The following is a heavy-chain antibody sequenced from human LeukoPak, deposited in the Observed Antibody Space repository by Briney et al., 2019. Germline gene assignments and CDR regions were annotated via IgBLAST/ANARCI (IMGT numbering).Heavy chain of an antibody. CDR2: IYHSGST. CDR1: GFSFSIYS. J-gene: IGHJ4*02. D-gene: IGHD3-9*01. V-gene: IGHV4-4*02. CDR3: AQFDWLPD. Sequence: GSLRLSCAASGFSFSIYSLNWVRQAPGKGLEWIGEIYHSGSTNYNPSLKSRVTISVDKSKNQFSLKLSSVTAADTAVYYCAQFDWLPDWGQGILVTVSS.